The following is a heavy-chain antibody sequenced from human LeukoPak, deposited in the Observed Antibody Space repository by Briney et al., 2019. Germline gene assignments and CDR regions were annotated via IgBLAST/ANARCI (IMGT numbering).Heavy chain of an antibody. V-gene: IGHV7-4-1*01. Sequence: ASVKVSCKASGYTFTSYGMNWVRQAPGQGLEWMGWINTNTGNPTYAQGFTGRFVFSLDTSVSTAYLQIGSLKAEDTAVYYCARDGLRGYSAYDGMNCFDPWGQGTLVTVSS. CDR2: INTNTGNP. J-gene: IGHJ5*02. CDR3: ARDGLRGYSAYDGMNCFDP. CDR1: GYTFTSYG. D-gene: IGHD5-12*01.